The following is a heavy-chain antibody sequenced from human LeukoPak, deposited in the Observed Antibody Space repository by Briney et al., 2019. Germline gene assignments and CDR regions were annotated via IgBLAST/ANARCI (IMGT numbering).Heavy chain of an antibody. D-gene: IGHD3-22*01. V-gene: IGHV4-38-2*02. Sequence: SETLSLTCTVSHYSISSGFFWGWIRQAPGKGPEWIGNIYHSGTTYYSPSLKSRVTISVDTSKNQFSLNLISVTAADTAVYYCVRGEDRSGYRTDWWGQGTLVTVSS. CDR1: HYSISSGFF. CDR2: IYHSGTT. CDR3: VRGEDRSGYRTDW. J-gene: IGHJ4*02.